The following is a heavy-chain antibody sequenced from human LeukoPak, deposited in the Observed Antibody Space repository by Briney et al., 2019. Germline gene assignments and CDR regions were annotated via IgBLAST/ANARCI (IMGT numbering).Heavy chain of an antibody. CDR1: GGSISSYY. CDR2: IYYSGST. Sequence: SQTLSLTCTVSGGSISSYYWSWIRQPPGKGLEWIGYIYYSGSTNYNPSLKSRVTISVDTSKNQFSLKLSSVTAADTAVYYCARDRYYYDSSGYYHDAFDIWGQGTMVTVSS. CDR3: ARDRYYYDSSGYYHDAFDI. J-gene: IGHJ3*02. V-gene: IGHV4-59*01. D-gene: IGHD3-22*01.